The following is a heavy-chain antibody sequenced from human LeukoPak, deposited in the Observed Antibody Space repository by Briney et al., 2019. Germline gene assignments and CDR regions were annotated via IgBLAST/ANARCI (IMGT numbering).Heavy chain of an antibody. J-gene: IGHJ4*02. Sequence: GRSLRLSCAASGFIFSGHALHWVRQAPGKGLEWVAVTSYDEREKYYADSVKGRFTISRDDSKSTLYLQMNSLRADDTAVYYCARAYGSSSPASRYFDYWGQGTLVTVSS. V-gene: IGHV3-30*04. CDR2: TSYDEREK. D-gene: IGHD6-13*01. CDR3: ARAYGSSSPASRYFDY. CDR1: GFIFSGHA.